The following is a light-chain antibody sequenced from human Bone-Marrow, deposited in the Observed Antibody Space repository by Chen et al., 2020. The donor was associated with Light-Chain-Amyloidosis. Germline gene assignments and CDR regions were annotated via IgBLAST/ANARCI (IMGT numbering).Light chain of an antibody. CDR2: RGT. Sequence: SYELTQPPSVSVSPGQTARITCSGDDLPTKYAYWYQQKPGQAPGLVIHRGTERPSGISERFSGSSSGTTATLTISGVQAEDEADYHCQSADSSGTYEVIFGGGTKLTVL. CDR3: QSADSSGTYEVI. V-gene: IGLV3-25*03. J-gene: IGLJ2*01. CDR1: DLPTKY.